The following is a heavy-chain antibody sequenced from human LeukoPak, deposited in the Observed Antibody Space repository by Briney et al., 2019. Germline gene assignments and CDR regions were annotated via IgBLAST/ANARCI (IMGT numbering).Heavy chain of an antibody. Sequence: GGSLRLSCAASGFTFSSYAMSWVRQAPGKGLEWVSAISGSGGSTYYADSMKGRFTISRDNSKNTLYLQMNSLRAEDTAVCYCAKSRSGYSPQYYFDYWGQGTLVTISS. CDR3: AKSRSGYSPQYYFDY. V-gene: IGHV3-23*01. CDR2: ISGSGGST. J-gene: IGHJ4*02. CDR1: GFTFSSYA. D-gene: IGHD3-3*01.